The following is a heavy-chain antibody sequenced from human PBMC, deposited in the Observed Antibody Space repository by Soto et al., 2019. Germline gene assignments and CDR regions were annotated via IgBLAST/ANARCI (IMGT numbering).Heavy chain of an antibody. V-gene: IGHV1-69*01. J-gene: IGHJ4*02. D-gene: IGHD3-3*01. Sequence: QVQLGQSGAEVNKPGSSVNVSCKASGGTFSSYSISWVRLSPVQGLEWMGGIIPTFATANYAQKFQGRFTITADESTSTAYMVLGSRRSGETAVDYCARDPSYDWGKGPVVTASS. CDR1: GGTFSSYS. CDR3: ARDPSYD. CDR2: IIPTFATA.